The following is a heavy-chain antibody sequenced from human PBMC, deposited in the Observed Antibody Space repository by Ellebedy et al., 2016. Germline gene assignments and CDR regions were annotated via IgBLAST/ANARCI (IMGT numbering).Heavy chain of an antibody. J-gene: IGHJ4*02. CDR2: ISGSGGST. V-gene: IGHV3-23*01. CDR3: ARDRGYDFWSGPDFDY. D-gene: IGHD3-3*01. Sequence: GGSLRLSCAASGFTFSSYAMSWVRQAPGKGLEWVSAISGSGGSTYYADSVKGRFTISRDNAKNSLYLQMNSLRAEDTAVYYCARDRGYDFWSGPDFDYWGQGTLVTVSS. CDR1: GFTFSSYA.